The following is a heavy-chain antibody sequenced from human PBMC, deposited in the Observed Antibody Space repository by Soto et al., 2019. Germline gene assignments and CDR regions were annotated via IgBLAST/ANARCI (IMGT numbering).Heavy chain of an antibody. CDR1: GFTFDVYA. CDR2: ISSSSSTI. D-gene: IGHD3-16*01. J-gene: IGHJ6*02. CDR3: ARRGRDGYYYYYGMDV. Sequence: TGGSRRLSCAASGFTFDVYAMHWFRQAPGKGLEWVSYISSSSSTIYYADSVKGRFTISRDNAKNSLYLQMNSLRDEDTAVYYCARRGRDGYYYYYGMDVWGQGTTVTVSS. V-gene: IGHV3-48*02.